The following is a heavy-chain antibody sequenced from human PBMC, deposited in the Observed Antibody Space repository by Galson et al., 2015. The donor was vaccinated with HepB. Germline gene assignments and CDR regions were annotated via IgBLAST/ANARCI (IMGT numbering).Heavy chain of an antibody. CDR1: GFTFSDYY. V-gene: IGHV3-72*01. CDR2: VRHKARRYTT. D-gene: IGHD3-3*02. J-gene: IGHJ4*02. CDR3: SRTLPGIDLDY. Sequence: SLRLSCAASGFTFSDYYMEWVRQAPGKGLEWVGRVRHKARRYTTDYVAPVEGRFTISRDDSKNSLYLQMDSLKTEDTAVYYCSRTLPGIDLDYWGQGTLVTVSS.